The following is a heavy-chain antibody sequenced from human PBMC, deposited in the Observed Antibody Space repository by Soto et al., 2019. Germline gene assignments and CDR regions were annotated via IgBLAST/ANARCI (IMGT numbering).Heavy chain of an antibody. CDR1: GFTFDDYA. J-gene: IGHJ4*02. Sequence: GGSLRLSCAASGFTFDDYAMHWVRQAPGKGLEWVSGISWNRGSVGFADSVKGRFTISRDNAKNSLYLQMNSLRAEDTALYFCARGRWLAGEFDYWGQGTLVTVSS. CDR3: ARGRWLAGEFDY. CDR2: ISWNRGSV. V-gene: IGHV3-9*01. D-gene: IGHD6-19*01.